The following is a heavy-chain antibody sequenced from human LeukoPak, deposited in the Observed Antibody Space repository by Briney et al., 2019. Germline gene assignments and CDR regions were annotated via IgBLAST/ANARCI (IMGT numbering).Heavy chain of an antibody. CDR3: ARDKGYTTYDY. V-gene: IGHV3-7*01. CDR1: GFTVSSNY. Sequence: GGSLRLSCAASGFTVSSNYMSWVRQAPGKGLERVATMNQDGTEKYYVDSVRGRFTISRDNAKNSLYLQMNSLRAEDTAVYYCARDKGYTTYDYWGQGTLVTVSS. J-gene: IGHJ4*02. CDR2: MNQDGTEK. D-gene: IGHD5-24*01.